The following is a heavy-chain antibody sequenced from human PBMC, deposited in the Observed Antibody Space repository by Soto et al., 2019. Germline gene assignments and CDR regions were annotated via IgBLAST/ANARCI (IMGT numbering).Heavy chain of an antibody. V-gene: IGHV4-30-2*01. CDR2: IYHSGST. Sequence: QLQLQESGSGLVKPSQTLSLTCAVSGGSISSGGYSWSWIRQPPGKGLEWIGYIYHSGSTYYNPSLKSRVTISVDRSKNQFSLKLSSVTAADTAVYYCARIIFDYYDSSGYSRWFDPWGQGTLVTVSS. CDR1: GGSISSGGYS. CDR3: ARIIFDYYDSSGYSRWFDP. D-gene: IGHD3-22*01. J-gene: IGHJ5*02.